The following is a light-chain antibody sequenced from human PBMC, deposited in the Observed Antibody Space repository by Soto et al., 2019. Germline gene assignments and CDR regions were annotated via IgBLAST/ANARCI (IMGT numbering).Light chain of an antibody. CDR3: QESHTFLCGT. CDR2: DAS. J-gene: IGKJ1*01. V-gene: IGKV1-39*01. Sequence: DILMTQSPASLSASVGDRVTITCRATQTIGKSLNWYQQRPGKAPTLLIYDASSLQRGGPSRFSGSGSGTDFTLPISSLQAEDFATDYCQESHTFLCGTFGQGTKVEV. CDR1: QTIGKS.